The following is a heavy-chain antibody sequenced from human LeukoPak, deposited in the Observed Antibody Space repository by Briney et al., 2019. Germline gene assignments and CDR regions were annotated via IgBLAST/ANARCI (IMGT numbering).Heavy chain of an antibody. CDR3: ARIVSHYYDSSGPLEGYYFDY. J-gene: IGHJ4*02. CDR2: ISSSSSYI. CDR1: GFTFSSYS. D-gene: IGHD3-22*01. V-gene: IGHV3-21*01. Sequence: KPGGSLRLSCAASGFTFSSYSMNWVRQAPGKGLEWVSSISSSSSYIYYADSVKGRFTISRDNAKNSLYLQMNSLRAEDTAVYYCARIVSHYYDSSGPLEGYYFDYWGQGTLVTVSS.